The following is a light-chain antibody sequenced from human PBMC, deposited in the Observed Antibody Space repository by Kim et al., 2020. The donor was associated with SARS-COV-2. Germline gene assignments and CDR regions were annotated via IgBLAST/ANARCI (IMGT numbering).Light chain of an antibody. CDR2: GAS. CDR3: QQYNNWPYT. J-gene: IGKJ2*01. CDR1: QSVSGS. Sequence: SVSPGDRATLSCRASQSVSGSLAWYQQTPGQAPRLLIYGASSRATGIPARFSGSGSGTEFTLTISSLQSEDFAVYSCQQYNNWPYTFGQGTKLEI. V-gene: IGKV3-15*01.